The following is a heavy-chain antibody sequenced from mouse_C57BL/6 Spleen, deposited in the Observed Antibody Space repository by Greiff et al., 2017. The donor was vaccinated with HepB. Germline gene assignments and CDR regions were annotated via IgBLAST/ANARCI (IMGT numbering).Heavy chain of an antibody. J-gene: IGHJ1*03. CDR2: IDPSDSYT. CDR1: GYTFTSYW. D-gene: IGHD1-1*01. CDR3: ARWGLITTVVATRYFDV. Sequence: VQLQQPGAELVMPGASVKLSCKASGYTFTSYWMHWVKQRPGQGLEWIGEIDPSDSYTNYNQKFKGKSTLTVDKSSSTAYMQLSSLTSEDSAVYYCARWGLITTVVATRYFDVWGTGTTVTVSS. V-gene: IGHV1-69*01.